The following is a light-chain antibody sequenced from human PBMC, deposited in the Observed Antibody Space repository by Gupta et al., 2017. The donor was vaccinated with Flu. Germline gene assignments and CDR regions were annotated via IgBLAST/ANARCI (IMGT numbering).Light chain of an antibody. CDR1: QTIQKY. CDR3: HQHDSSPIFT. V-gene: IGKV1-39*01. CDR2: ASS. J-gene: IGKJ4*01. Sequence: DIQMTQSPSSLSASVGDRVTITCRASQTIQKYLNWYKQKSGKAPKLLIFASSSWMSGVTSRFRGSGFGKDLSLTINNRQQEDFASYYYHQHDSSPIFTFGGGTKMAIK.